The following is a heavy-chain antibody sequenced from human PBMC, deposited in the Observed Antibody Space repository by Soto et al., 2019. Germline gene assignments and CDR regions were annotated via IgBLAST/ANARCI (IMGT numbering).Heavy chain of an antibody. D-gene: IGHD2-21*01. CDR2: ISDSGTT. V-gene: IGHV4-39*01. CDR3: ARHALPVSAVLLHWYFDL. Sequence: QLQESGPGLVKPSETLSLTCTVSGGSISSSSYFWGWIRQPPGKGLEWIGSISDSGTTYYNPSLKSRLTISLYTSKNQFSLKLTSVTAADTAVYYCARHALPVSAVLLHWYFDLWGRGTQVTVSS. CDR1: GGSISSSSYF. J-gene: IGHJ2*01.